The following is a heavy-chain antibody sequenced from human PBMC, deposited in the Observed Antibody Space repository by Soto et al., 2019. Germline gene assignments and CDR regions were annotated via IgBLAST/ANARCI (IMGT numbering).Heavy chain of an antibody. CDR3: ARYLSLSGNY. V-gene: IGHV3-21*01. J-gene: IGHJ4*01. CDR1: GFTFRSYA. D-gene: IGHD6-13*01. Sequence: PGGSLRLSCAASGFTFRSYAMNWVRQTQEKGLEWVSSISSTSTYTHYADSVKGRFTISRDNANNSLFLQMNSLRAEDTAIYYCARYLSLSGNYWGHGALFTVSS. CDR2: ISSTSTYT.